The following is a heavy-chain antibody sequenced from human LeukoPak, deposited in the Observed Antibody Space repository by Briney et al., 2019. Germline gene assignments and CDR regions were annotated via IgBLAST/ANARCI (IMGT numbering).Heavy chain of an antibody. CDR3: ARVRTEWYIDL. J-gene: IGHJ2*01. V-gene: IGHV3-7*01. D-gene: IGHD2-8*02. CDR2: MKEDEGEK. Sequence: PGGPLRLSCAASGFIFSPYWVTGLRQAPGMGLECWANMKEDEGEKFYVDSVRGRFTISRDNAKNSLYLQMNSLRVEDNGVYYCARVRTEWYIDLWGRGTLVTVST. CDR1: GFIFSPYW.